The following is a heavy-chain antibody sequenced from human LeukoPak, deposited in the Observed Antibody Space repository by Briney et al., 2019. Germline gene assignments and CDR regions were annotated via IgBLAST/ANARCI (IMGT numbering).Heavy chain of an antibody. Sequence: PGGSLRLSCAASGFTFSNAWMSWVRQAPGKGLEWVGRIKSKTDGGTTDYAAPVKGRFTISRDDSKNTLYLQMNSLKTEDTAVYYCTTVMTIAVAGPFDYWGQGTQVTVSS. CDR2: IKSKTDGGTT. CDR1: GFTFSNAW. J-gene: IGHJ4*02. CDR3: TTVMTIAVAGPFDY. D-gene: IGHD6-19*01. V-gene: IGHV3-15*01.